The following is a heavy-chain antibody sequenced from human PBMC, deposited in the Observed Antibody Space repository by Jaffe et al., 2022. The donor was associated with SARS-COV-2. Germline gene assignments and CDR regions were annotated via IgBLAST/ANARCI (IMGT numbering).Heavy chain of an antibody. CDR3: ARDGSIAVAGITPRYFDL. CDR2: IYTSGST. V-gene: IGHV4-61*02. CDR1: GGSISSGSYY. D-gene: IGHD6-19*01. Sequence: QVQLQESGPGLVKPSQTLSLTCTVSGGSISSGSYYWSWIRQPAGKGLEWIGRIYTSGSTNYNPSLKSRVTISVDTSKNQFSLKLSSVTAADTAVYYCARDGSIAVAGITPRYFDLWGRGTLVTVSS. J-gene: IGHJ2*01.